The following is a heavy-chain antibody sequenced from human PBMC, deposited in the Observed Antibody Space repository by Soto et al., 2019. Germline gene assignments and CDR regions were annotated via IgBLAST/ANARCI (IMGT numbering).Heavy chain of an antibody. D-gene: IGHD2-15*01. CDR1: GFTLSSYT. CDR3: AREGGAQSSKNFAY. J-gene: IGHJ4*02. CDR2: ISSGSSYI. V-gene: IGHV3-21*01. Sequence: GGSLRLSCAASGFTLSSYTMNWVRQAPGKGLEWVSSISSGSSYIYYAESLKGRFTISRDNAKNSLYLQMNSLRAEDTAVYYSAREGGAQSSKNFAYWGRGPLVPVSS.